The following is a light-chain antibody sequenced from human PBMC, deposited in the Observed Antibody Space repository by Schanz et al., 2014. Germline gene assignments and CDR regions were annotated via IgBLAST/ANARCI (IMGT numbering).Light chain of an antibody. Sequence: EIVLTQSPGTLSLSPGERATLSCRASQSMSRNYLAWYQQKPGQAPRLLIYGASSRATGVPDRFSGSGSGTDFTLTISRLEPEDFAVYYCQQYGNSVRTFGQGTKLEIK. CDR2: GAS. CDR1: QSMSRNY. CDR3: QQYGNSVRT. V-gene: IGKV3-20*01. J-gene: IGKJ2*01.